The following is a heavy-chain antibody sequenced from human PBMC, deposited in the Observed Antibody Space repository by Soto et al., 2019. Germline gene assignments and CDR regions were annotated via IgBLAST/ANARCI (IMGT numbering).Heavy chain of an antibody. D-gene: IGHD6-19*01. CDR2: IYSGGGT. V-gene: IGHV3-66*01. CDR1: GFTVSSNY. CDR3: ARSSSGWYVSYWYFDL. Sequence: GGSLRLSCAASGFTVSSNYLSWVRQAPGKGLEWVSVIYSGGGTYYADSVKGRFTLSRDNSNNTVYLQMNSLRVEDTAVYYCARSSSGWYVSYWYFDLWGRGTLVTVSS. J-gene: IGHJ2*01.